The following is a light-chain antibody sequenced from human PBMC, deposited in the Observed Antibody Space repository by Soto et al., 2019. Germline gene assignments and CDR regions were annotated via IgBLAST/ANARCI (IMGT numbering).Light chain of an antibody. CDR2: GAS. CDR3: QQYNKWPYT. Sequence: IVMTQSPATLSVSPGERATLSCRASQSVSSNLACSPQKPGQAPRILFYGASTRAAGIPASCSGGGSGTDFTLTISGLQAEDFAVYYCQQYNKWPYTFGQGTKLEI. J-gene: IGKJ2*01. CDR1: QSVSSN. V-gene: IGKV3-15*01.